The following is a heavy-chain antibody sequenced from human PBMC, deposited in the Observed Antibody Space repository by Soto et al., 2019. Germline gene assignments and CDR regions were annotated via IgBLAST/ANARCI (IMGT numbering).Heavy chain of an antibody. D-gene: IGHD6-6*01. CDR1: GFTFSSYS. CDR3: ARPRGEYSTEPDYYGMDV. V-gene: IGHV3-21*01. J-gene: IGHJ6*02. CDR2: ISSSSSYI. Sequence: PGGSLRLSCAASGFTFSSYSMNWVRQAPGKGLEWVSSISSSSSYIYYADSVKGRFTISRDNAKNSLYLQMNSLRAEDTAVYYWARPRGEYSTEPDYYGMDVWGRGTTVTVSS.